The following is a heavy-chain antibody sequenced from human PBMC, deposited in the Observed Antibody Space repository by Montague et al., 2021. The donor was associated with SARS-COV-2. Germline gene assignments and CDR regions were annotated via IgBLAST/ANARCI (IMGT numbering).Heavy chain of an antibody. CDR2: IYYSGST. CDR3: ARDGSLRFEIFIGHRRYYYGMDC. CDR1: GGSISSSSYY. Sequence: SETLSLTCTVSGGSISSSSYYWGWIRQPPGKGLEWIGSIYYSGSTYYNPSLKSRVTISVDTSKNQFSLKLSSVTAADTAVYYCARDGSLRFEIFIGHRRYYYGMDCWGQGTTVTVSS. J-gene: IGHJ6*02. D-gene: IGHD3-9*01. V-gene: IGHV4-39*07.